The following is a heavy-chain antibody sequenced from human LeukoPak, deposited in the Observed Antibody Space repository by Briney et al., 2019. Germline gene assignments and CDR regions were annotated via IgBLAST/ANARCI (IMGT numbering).Heavy chain of an antibody. D-gene: IGHD2-2*02. V-gene: IGHV1-18*01. CDR1: GYPFTSYY. J-gene: IGHJ5*02. CDR3: ARDGLSYTNPNNWFDP. Sequence: DSVKVSCKASGYPFTSYYINWVRQAPGQGLEWMGWISAYNGDTNYAQNLQGRVTMTTDTSTDTAYMELRSLRSDDTAVYYCARDGLSYTNPNNWFDPWGQGTLVTVS. CDR2: ISAYNGDT.